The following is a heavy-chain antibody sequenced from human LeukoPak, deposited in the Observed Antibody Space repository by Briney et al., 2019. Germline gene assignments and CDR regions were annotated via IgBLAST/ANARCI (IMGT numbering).Heavy chain of an antibody. J-gene: IGHJ5*02. CDR3: AKNRRYSSSWRGKNWFDP. D-gene: IGHD6-13*01. Sequence: PGGSLRLSCAASGFTFSSYAMSWVRQAPGKGLEWVSAISGSGGSTYYADSEKGRFTISRDNSKNTLYLQMNSLRAEDTAVYYCAKNRRYSSSWRGKNWFDPWGQGTLVTVSS. CDR2: ISGSGGST. V-gene: IGHV3-23*01. CDR1: GFTFSSYA.